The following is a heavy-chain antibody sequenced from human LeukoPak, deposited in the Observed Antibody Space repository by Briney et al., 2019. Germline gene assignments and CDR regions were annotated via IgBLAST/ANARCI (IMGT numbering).Heavy chain of an antibody. D-gene: IGHD1-14*01. CDR2: IWYDGSNK. J-gene: IGHJ5*02. CDR3: AKNQFPGMGNWFDP. Sequence: GGSLGLSCAASGFTFSSYGMHWVRQAPGKGLEWVAVIWYDGSNKYYADSVKGRFTISRDNSKNTLYLQMNSLRAEDTAVYYCAKNQFPGMGNWFDPWGQGTLVTVSS. V-gene: IGHV3-33*06. CDR1: GFTFSSYG.